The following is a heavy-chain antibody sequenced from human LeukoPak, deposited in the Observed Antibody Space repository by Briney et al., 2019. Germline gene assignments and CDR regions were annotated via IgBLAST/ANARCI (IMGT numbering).Heavy chain of an antibody. CDR2: IYYSGST. CDR1: GVSISSGGYY. Sequence: MASQTLSLTCTVSGVSISSGGYYWSWIRQHPGKGLEWIGYIYYSGSTYYNPSLKSRVTISVDRSKNQFSLKLSSVTAADTAVYYCARRGYSGYEEVYYFDYWGQGTLVTVSS. CDR3: ARRGYSGYEEVYYFDY. J-gene: IGHJ4*02. D-gene: IGHD5-12*01. V-gene: IGHV4-31*03.